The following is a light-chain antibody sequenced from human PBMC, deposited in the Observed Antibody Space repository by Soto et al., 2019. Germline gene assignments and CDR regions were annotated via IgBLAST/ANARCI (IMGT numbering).Light chain of an antibody. CDR1: ENIPTS. Sequence: VVMTQSPASLASSPGERVTLCXRASENIPTSLAWYQQRPGQXTRLLXXDAXTRATGIPPRFSGGGSGTEFTVTISSLQSEDFAIYYCQQYDIWPTYTFGQGTKVDIK. J-gene: IGKJ2*01. V-gene: IGKV3-15*01. CDR3: QQYDIWPTYT. CDR2: DAX.